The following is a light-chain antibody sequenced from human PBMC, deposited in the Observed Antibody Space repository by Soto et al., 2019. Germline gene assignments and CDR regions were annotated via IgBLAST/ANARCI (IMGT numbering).Light chain of an antibody. CDR1: LGISKY. J-gene: IGKJ5*01. CDR2: GAS. V-gene: IGKV1-16*01. CDR3: QHYINYPIT. Sequence: DMQMTQSPSSLSASVGGIGTVTFLASLGISKYLAWYQQTPGKVPRLLISGASNLHGGVPSRFSGSGSRTDFTLTITHLQSEDFATYYCQHYINYPITFGQGTRLEIK.